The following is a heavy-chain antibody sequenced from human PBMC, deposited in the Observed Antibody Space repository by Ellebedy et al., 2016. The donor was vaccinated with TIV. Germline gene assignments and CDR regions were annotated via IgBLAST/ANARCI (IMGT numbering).Heavy chain of an antibody. D-gene: IGHD3/OR15-3a*01. CDR3: ARAGAGNSYDLTPY. J-gene: IGHJ4*02. CDR2: INHSGDT. V-gene: IGHV4-34*01. CDR1: GGSFSGYY. Sequence: MPSETLSLTCGVYGGSFSGYYWSWIRQPPGKGLEWIGEINHSGDTNYNPSLKSRVTMSVDTSENQFSLNLRSVTAADTAVYYCARAGAGNSYDLTPYWGQGTLVTVSS.